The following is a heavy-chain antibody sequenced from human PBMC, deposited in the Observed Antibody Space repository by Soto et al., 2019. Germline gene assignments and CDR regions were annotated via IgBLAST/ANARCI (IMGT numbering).Heavy chain of an antibody. CDR3: VRPDSTGYYSH. CDR2: INPADSDT. V-gene: IGHV5-51*01. J-gene: IGHJ4*02. D-gene: IGHD3-22*01. CDR1: GYSFTNYW. Sequence: VESLKISCKGSGYSFTNYWIGWVRQMPGKGLEWMGIINPADSDTRYSPSFQGQVTVSADKSISTAYLQRGSLKASDTAIYYCVRPDSTGYYSHWGQGTPVTVSS.